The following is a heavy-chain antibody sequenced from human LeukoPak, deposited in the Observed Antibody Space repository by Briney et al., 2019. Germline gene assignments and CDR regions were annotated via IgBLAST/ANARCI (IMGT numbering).Heavy chain of an antibody. CDR2: IYSGGNT. J-gene: IGHJ6*02. CDR3: ARDRPDPNYYYGMDV. Sequence: GGSLRLSCAASGFTFSSYGMHWVRQAPGKGLEWVSVIYSGGNTYYADSVKGRFTISRDNSKNTLYLQMNSLRAEDTAVYYCARDRPDPNYYYGMDVWGQGTTVTVSS. CDR1: GFTFSSYG. D-gene: IGHD1-14*01. V-gene: IGHV3-53*01.